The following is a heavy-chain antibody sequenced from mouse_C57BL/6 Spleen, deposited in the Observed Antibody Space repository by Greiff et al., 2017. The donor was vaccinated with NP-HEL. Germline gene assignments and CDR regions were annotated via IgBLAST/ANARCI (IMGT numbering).Heavy chain of an antibody. CDR1: GFTFTDYY. CDR3: ARSHYYGSSYWFAY. J-gene: IGHJ3*01. CDR2: IRNKANGYTT. V-gene: IGHV7-3*01. Sequence: EVHLVESGGGLVQPGGSLSLSCAASGFTFTDYYMSWVRQPPGKALEWLGFIRNKANGYTTEYSASVKGRFTISRDNSQSILYLQMNALRAEDSATYYCARSHYYGSSYWFAYWGQGTLVTVSA. D-gene: IGHD1-1*01.